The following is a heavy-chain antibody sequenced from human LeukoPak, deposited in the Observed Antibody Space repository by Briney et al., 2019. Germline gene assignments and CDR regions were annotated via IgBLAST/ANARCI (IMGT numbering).Heavy chain of an antibody. CDR3: ARVFCGGGTCYSRGLIDS. CDR2: INPSDGTT. J-gene: IGHJ4*02. CDR1: GYSFTSSG. V-gene: IGHV1-46*01. Sequence: ASVKVSCKASGYSFTSSGISWVRQAPGQGLEWMGIINPSDGTTYYIQKFQGRVTITRDTSTSTVYMELSSLRSGDTAIYYCARVFCGGGTCYSRGLIDSWGQGTLVTVSS. D-gene: IGHD2-15*01.